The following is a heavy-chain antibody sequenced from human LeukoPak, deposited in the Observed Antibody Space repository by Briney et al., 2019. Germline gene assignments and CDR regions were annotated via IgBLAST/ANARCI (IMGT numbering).Heavy chain of an antibody. J-gene: IGHJ6*02. CDR3: TIARDYYYYYGMDV. Sequence: GGSLRLSCAAPGFTFSNAWMSWVRQAPGKGLEWVGRIKSKTDGGTTDYAAPVKGRFTISRDDSKNTLYLQMNSLKTEDTAVYYCTIARDYYYYYGMDVWGQGTTVTVSS. CDR1: GFTFSNAW. CDR2: IKSKTDGGTT. V-gene: IGHV3-15*01.